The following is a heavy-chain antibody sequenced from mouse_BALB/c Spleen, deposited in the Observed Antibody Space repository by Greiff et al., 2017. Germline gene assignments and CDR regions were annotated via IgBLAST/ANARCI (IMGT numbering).Heavy chain of an antibody. D-gene: IGHD3-3*01. CDR1: GFTFSSFG. V-gene: IGHV5-17*02. CDR3: ARRDPNWYFDV. Sequence: EVKVVESGGGLVQPGGSRKLSCAASGFTFSSFGMHWVRQAPEKGLEWVAYISSGSSSIYYADTVKGRFTISRDNPKNTLFLQMTSLRSEDTAMYYCARRDPNWYFDVWGAGTTVTVSS. CDR2: ISSGSSSI. J-gene: IGHJ1*01.